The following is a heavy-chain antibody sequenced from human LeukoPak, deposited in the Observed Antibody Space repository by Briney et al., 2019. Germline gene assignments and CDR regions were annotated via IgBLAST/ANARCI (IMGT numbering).Heavy chain of an antibody. D-gene: IGHD6-13*01. CDR3: ARDERSAAAGSAYYLDS. CDR1: GYSFTNCG. CDR2: ISGFNGNA. Sequence: ASVKVSCKASGYSFTNCGISWVRQAPGQGLEWMGWISGFNGNANFAPKLQDRVTLTTDASTSTAYMELRSLRSDDTAVHYCARDERSAAAGSAYYLDSWGQGTLVTVSS. J-gene: IGHJ4*02. V-gene: IGHV1-18*01.